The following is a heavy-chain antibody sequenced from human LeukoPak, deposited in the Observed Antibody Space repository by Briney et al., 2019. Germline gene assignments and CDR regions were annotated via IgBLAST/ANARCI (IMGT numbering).Heavy chain of an antibody. CDR2: INTNAGNP. J-gene: IGHJ5*02. Sequence: ASVKVSCKASGYTFTSYALSWVRQAPGLGLEWMGWINTNAGNPTYALGFTGRFVFSVDTSVRTASMQISSLKAEDTAVYYCARVPAGSGIRFDPWGQGTLVTVSS. CDR3: ARVPAGSGIRFDP. D-gene: IGHD6-19*01. V-gene: IGHV7-4-1*02. CDR1: GYTFTSYA.